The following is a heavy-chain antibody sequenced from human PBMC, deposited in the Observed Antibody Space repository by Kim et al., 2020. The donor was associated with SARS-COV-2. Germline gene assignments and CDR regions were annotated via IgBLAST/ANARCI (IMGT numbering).Heavy chain of an antibody. D-gene: IGHD3-9*01. CDR2: INHSGST. V-gene: IGHV4-34*01. CDR3: ARGPLYYDILTGYSTYYFDY. Sequence: SETLSLTCAVYGGSFSGYYWSWIRQPPGKGLEWIGEINHSGSTNYNPSLKSRVTISVDTSKNQFSLKLSSVTAADTAVYYCARGPLYYDILTGYSTYYFDYWGQGTLVTVSS. J-gene: IGHJ4*02. CDR1: GGSFSGYY.